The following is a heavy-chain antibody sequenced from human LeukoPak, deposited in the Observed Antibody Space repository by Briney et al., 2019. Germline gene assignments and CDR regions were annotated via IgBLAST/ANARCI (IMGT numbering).Heavy chain of an antibody. CDR2: IYHSGST. V-gene: IGHV4-38-2*02. J-gene: IGHJ6*03. CDR1: GYSISSGYY. Sequence: PSETLSLTCTVSGYSISSGYYWGWIRQPPGKGLEWIGSIYHSGSTYYNPSLKSRVTISVDTSKNQFSLRLTSVTAADTAVYYCARGRGYMDVWGKGTTVTVSS. CDR3: ARGRGYMDV.